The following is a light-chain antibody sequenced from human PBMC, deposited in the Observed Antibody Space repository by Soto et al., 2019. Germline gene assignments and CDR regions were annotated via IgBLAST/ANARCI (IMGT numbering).Light chain of an antibody. V-gene: IGKV1-39*01. CDR2: ATS. J-gene: IGKJ3*01. CDR1: QTVPNF. Sequence: IQMTQSPSSLSASVGDTVTITCRASQTVPNFLNWYQQKPGKAPKLLIYATSSLEGGIPSWFSCSGSGTDFTLTITSLKPADFETYYCQQSYNTPFTFGPGTKVDLK. CDR3: QQSYNTPFT.